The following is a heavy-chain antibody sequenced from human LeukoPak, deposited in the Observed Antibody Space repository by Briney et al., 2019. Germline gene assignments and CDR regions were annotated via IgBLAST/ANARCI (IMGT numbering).Heavy chain of an antibody. D-gene: IGHD3-10*01. V-gene: IGHV3-21*01. CDR2: ISSSSSYI. Sequence: PGGSLRLSCAASGFTFSSYSMNWVRQAPGKGLEWVSSISSSSSYIYYADSVKGRFTISRDNAKNSLYLQMKSLRAEDTAVYYCARDVGSGSYYNLLRYYYYGMDVWGQGTTVTVSS. CDR3: ARDVGSGSYYNLLRYYYYGMDV. CDR1: GFTFSSYS. J-gene: IGHJ6*02.